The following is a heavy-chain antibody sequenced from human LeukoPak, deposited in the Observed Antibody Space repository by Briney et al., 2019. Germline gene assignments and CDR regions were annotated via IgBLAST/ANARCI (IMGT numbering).Heavy chain of an antibody. J-gene: IGHJ4*02. CDR3: ARDPYYDSSGYLGY. Sequence: SETLSLTCTDPGGSISSYYWSWIRQPAGKGLEWIGRIYTSGSTNYNPSLKSRVTMSVDTSKNQFSLKLSSVTAADTAVYYCARDPYYDSSGYLGYWGQGTLVTVSS. D-gene: IGHD3-22*01. CDR1: GGSISSYY. V-gene: IGHV4-4*07. CDR2: IYTSGST.